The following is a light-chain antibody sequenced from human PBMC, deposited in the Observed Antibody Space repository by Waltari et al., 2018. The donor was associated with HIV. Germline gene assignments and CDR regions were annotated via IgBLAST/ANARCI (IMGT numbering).Light chain of an antibody. V-gene: IGLV1-44*01. CDR3: AAWDDSLNGWV. CDR1: SSNIGRTT. Sequence: QSVLTQPPSASGTPGQRVTISCSGSSSNIGRTTVNWYQQLPGTAPKLLIYSNNPRPSGVPDRCSGSKSGTSASLAISGLQSEDEADYYCAAWDDSLNGWVFGGGTKLTVL. CDR2: SNN. J-gene: IGLJ3*02.